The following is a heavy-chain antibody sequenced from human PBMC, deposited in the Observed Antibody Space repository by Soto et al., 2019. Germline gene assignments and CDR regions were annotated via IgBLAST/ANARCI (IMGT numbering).Heavy chain of an antibody. CDR1: GFTFSSYE. V-gene: IGHV3-48*03. Sequence: LRLSCAASGFTFSSYEINWVRQAPGKGLEWVSYISSSGSTIYYADSVKGRFTISRDNAKNSLYLQMNSLRAEDTAVYYCAGNYYDSSGYYYAGVDYWGQGTLVTVSS. CDR3: AGNYYDSSGYYYAGVDY. D-gene: IGHD3-22*01. J-gene: IGHJ4*02. CDR2: ISSSGSTI.